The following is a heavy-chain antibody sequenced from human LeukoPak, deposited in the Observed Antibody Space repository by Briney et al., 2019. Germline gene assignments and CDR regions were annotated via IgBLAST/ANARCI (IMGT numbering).Heavy chain of an antibody. CDR1: GYTFTGYY. V-gene: IGHV1-2*02. D-gene: IGHD3-3*01. CDR2: INPNSGGT. J-gene: IGHJ4*02. Sequence: GASVKVSCTASGYTFTGYYMHWVRQAPGQGLEWMGWINPNSGGTNYAQKFQGRVTMTRDTSISTAYMELSRLRSDDTAVYYCARDLTIFGVVIQYYFDYWGQGTLVTVSS. CDR3: ARDLTIFGVVIQYYFDY.